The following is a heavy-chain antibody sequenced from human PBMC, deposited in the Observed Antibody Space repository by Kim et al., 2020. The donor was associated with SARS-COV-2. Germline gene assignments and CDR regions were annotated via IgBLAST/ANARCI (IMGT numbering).Heavy chain of an antibody. J-gene: IGHJ4*02. CDR1: GFTFSSYA. CDR2: ISYDGSNK. CDR3: ARDQDYVAGYFDY. D-gene: IGHD6-19*01. Sequence: GGSLRLSCAASGFTFSSYAMHWVRQAPGKGLEWVAVISYDGSNKYYADSVKGRFTISRDNSKNTLYLQMNSLRAEDTAVYYCARDQDYVAGYFDYWGQGTLVTVSS. V-gene: IGHV3-30*04.